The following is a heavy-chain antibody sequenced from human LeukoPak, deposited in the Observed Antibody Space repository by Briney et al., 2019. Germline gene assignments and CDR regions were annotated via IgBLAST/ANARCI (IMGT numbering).Heavy chain of an antibody. CDR1: GGVFTTYA. V-gene: IGHV1-69*13. D-gene: IGHD2-21*01. CDR2: IIPFLGTT. CDR3: TIIPNVILFTHYFEY. J-gene: IGHJ4*02. Sequence: ASVKVSCKASGGVFTTYAISWVRQAPGQGLEWMGGIIPFLGTTNYAQKFQGRVTITADEPTRTAYMELTYLRSDDTAVYYCTIIPNVILFTHYFEYWGQGTLVTVSS.